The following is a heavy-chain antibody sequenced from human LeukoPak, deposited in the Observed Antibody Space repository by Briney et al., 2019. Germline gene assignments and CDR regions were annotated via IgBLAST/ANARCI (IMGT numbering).Heavy chain of an antibody. CDR2: IIPIFGTA. Sequence: GASVKVSCKASGGTFSSYAISWVRQAPGQGLEWMGGIIPIFGTANYAQKFQGRVTITTDESTSTAYMELSSLRSEDTAVYYCAGGKAAAGTFDYWGQGTLVTVSS. J-gene: IGHJ4*02. CDR1: GGTFSSYA. CDR3: AGGKAAAGTFDY. D-gene: IGHD6-13*01. V-gene: IGHV1-69*05.